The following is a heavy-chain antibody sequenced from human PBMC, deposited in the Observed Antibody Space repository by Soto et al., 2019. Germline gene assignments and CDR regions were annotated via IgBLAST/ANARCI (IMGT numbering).Heavy chain of an antibody. Sequence: SETLSLTCAVSGGSISSGGYSWSWIRQPPGKGLEWIGYIYHSGSTYYNPSLKSRVTISVDRSKNTLYLQMGSLRAEDTAVYYCVKDGDGSTNRFRGYFDYWGQGTLVTVSS. CDR1: GGSISSGGYS. CDR3: VKDGDGSTNRFRGYFDY. D-gene: IGHD7-27*01. J-gene: IGHJ4*02. V-gene: IGHV4-30-2*02. CDR2: IYHSGST.